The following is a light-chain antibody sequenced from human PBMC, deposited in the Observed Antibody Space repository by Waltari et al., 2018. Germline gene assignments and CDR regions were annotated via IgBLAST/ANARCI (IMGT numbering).Light chain of an antibody. CDR3: QQYNSHLLT. J-gene: IGKJ4*01. V-gene: IGKV1-5*03. Sequence: DIQMTQSPSTLSAFVGDRVTITCRASQSISSWLAWFQKKPGKAPKLLIYKATTLESGVPSRFSGSGSGTEFTLTITSLQPDDFATYYCQQYNSHLLTFGGGTKVEIK. CDR2: KAT. CDR1: QSISSW.